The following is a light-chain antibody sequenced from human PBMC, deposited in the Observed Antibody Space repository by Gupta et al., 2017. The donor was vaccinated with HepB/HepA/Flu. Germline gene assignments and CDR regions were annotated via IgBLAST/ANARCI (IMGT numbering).Light chain of an antibody. J-gene: IGLJ1*01. Sequence: QSALTQPRSVSGSPGQSVTISCTGPSSDVNTFTHISWYQHHPGKAHALIIYYVLKRPSGVPDRFSGSKSGNTASLTISGLHAADEADYYCCSYSGTYSPSLFGTGTKVTVL. CDR1: SSDVNTFTH. CDR3: CSYSGTYSPSL. CDR2: YVL. V-gene: IGLV2-11*01.